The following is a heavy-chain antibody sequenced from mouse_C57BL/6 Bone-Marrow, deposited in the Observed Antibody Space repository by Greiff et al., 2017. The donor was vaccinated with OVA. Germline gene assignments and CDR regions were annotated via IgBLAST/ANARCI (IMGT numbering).Heavy chain of an antibody. CDR3: ARWGVTTVVDWYFDV. Sequence: EVQVVESGPGLAKPSQTLSLTCSVTGYSITSDYWNWIRKFPGNKLEYMGYISYSGSTYYNPSLKSRISINRDTSKNQYYLQLNSVTTEDTATYCCARWGVTTVVDWYFDVWGTGTTVTVSS. V-gene: IGHV3-8*01. CDR2: ISYSGST. D-gene: IGHD1-1*01. CDR1: GYSITSDY. J-gene: IGHJ1*03.